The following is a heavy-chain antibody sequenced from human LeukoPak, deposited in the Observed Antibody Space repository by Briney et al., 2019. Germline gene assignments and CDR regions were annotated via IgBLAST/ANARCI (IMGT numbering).Heavy chain of an antibody. CDR3: ARASGFYGVGYYGMDV. J-gene: IGHJ6*02. Sequence: SETLSLTCTVSGGSISSYYWSWIQQPPGKGLEWIGYIYYSGSTNYNPSLKSRVTISVDTSKNQFSLKLSSVTAADTAVYYCARASGFYGVGYYGMDVWGQGTTVTVSS. CDR2: IYYSGST. V-gene: IGHV4-59*01. CDR1: GGSISSYY. D-gene: IGHD4-17*01.